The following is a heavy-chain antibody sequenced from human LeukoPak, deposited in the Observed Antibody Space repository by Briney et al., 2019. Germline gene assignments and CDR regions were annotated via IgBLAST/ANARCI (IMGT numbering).Heavy chain of an antibody. CDR3: ARDRGSRGGPWFDP. V-gene: IGHV4-38-2*02. CDR1: GYSISNGYF. J-gene: IGHJ5*02. Sequence: KPSETLSLNCTVSGYSISNGYFWGWIRQPPGKGLECIGTIYHSGSIYYNPSLKGRVTISVDTSKDQFSLKLNSLTAADTAVYYCARDRGSRGGPWFDPWGQGTLVTVSS. D-gene: IGHD3-10*01. CDR2: IYHSGSI.